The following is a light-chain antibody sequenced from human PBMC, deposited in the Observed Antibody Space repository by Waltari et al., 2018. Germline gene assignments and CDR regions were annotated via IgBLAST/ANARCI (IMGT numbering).Light chain of an antibody. CDR1: SRDVGGYNY. J-gene: IGLJ2*01. V-gene: IGLV2-14*01. CDR2: DVS. Sequence: QSALNQPASVSGSPGQSITISCTGTSRDVGGYNYFSWYQQHPGKAPKLMIYDVSKRPSGVSNRFSCSKSSNTASLTISGLQAEDEADYYCSSYTSSSTLEFGGGTKLTVL. CDR3: SSYTSSSTLE.